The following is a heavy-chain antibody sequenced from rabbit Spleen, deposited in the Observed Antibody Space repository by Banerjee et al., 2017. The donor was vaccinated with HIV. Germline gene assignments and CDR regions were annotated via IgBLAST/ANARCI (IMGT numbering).Heavy chain of an antibody. D-gene: IGHD7-1*01. V-gene: IGHV1S40*01. CDR3: ARDTGTSFSSYGMAL. Sequence: QSLEESGGGLVQPEGSLTLTCKASGFSFSSGDYICWVRQAPGKGLEWISCIAGSGSGFTYSATWATGRFTISKTSSTTVTLQMTSLTVADTATYFCARDTGTSFSSYGMALWGQGTLVTVS. J-gene: IGHJ6*01. CDR1: GFSFSSGDY. CDR2: IAGSGSGFT.